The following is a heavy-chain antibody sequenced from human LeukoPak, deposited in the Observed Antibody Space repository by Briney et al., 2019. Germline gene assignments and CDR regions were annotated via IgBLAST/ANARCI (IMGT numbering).Heavy chain of an antibody. V-gene: IGHV1-69-2*01. D-gene: IGHD4-23*01. J-gene: IGHJ6*03. CDR2: VDPEDGET. CDR3: ATGGAGHGGNSGHYYHYMDV. Sequence: ASVTVSCKASGYTFTDYYMHWVQQAPGKGLEWMGRVDPEDGETLYAEKFQGRVTITADTSTDTAFMEVNTLRSEDTAIYYCATGGAGHGGNSGHYYHYMDVWGKGTTVTVSS. CDR1: GYTFTDYY.